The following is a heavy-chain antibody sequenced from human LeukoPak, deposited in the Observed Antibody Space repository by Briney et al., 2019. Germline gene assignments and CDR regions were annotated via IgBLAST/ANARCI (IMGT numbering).Heavy chain of an antibody. Sequence: GGSLRLSCAASGFTFSSYSMSWVRQAPGKGLEWVSAISGSGGSTYYADSMKGRFTISRDNSKNTLYLQMNSLRAEDTAVYYCAKQEEQWLVRGAFDYWGQGTLVTVSS. V-gene: IGHV3-23*01. CDR3: AKQEEQWLVRGAFDY. CDR2: ISGSGGST. CDR1: GFTFSSYS. D-gene: IGHD6-19*01. J-gene: IGHJ4*02.